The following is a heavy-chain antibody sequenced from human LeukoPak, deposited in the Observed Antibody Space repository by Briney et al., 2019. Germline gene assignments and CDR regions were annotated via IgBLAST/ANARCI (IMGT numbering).Heavy chain of an antibody. CDR1: GFTFSGSD. CDR2: IRGKANSYAT. Sequence: GGSLRLSCAASGFTFSGSDMNWVRQASGKGLEWVGRIRGKANSYATAYAASVKGRFTISRDDSKNTAYLQMNSLKTEDTAVYYCTGPDFDYWGPGTLVTVSS. J-gene: IGHJ4*02. CDR3: TGPDFDY. V-gene: IGHV3-73*01.